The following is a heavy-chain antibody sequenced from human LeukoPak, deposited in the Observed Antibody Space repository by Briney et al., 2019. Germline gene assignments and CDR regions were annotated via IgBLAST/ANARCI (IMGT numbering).Heavy chain of an antibody. CDR1: GFTFSDYA. J-gene: IGHJ4*02. CDR3: ALTTIGVVYYFDY. Sequence: PGGSLRLSCAASGFTFSDYAMHWVRQAPGKGLEWVALISYDGTNKYYAESVRGRFTISRDNSRSTLYLYMNSLTGADTSVYYCALTTIGVVYYFDYWGQGTLVTVSP. V-gene: IGHV3-30*04. D-gene: IGHD1/OR15-1a*01. CDR2: ISYDGTNK.